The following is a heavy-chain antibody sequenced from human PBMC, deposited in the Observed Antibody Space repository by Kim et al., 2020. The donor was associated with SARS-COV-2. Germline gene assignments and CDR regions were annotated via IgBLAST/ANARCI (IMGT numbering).Heavy chain of an antibody. CDR3: AKEYDSHDWKFDY. CDR2: VSTGGNIK. V-gene: IGHV3-30*18. Sequence: GGSLRLSCAASGFVFSAYSMHWVRQAPGKGLEWVAVVSTGGNIKFYGDSVKGRFTISRDNSKTTVYLEMNNLRGEDTAVYYCAKEYDSHDWKFDYWGQGTRVTVSS. D-gene: IGHD1-1*01. J-gene: IGHJ4*02. CDR1: GFVFSAYS.